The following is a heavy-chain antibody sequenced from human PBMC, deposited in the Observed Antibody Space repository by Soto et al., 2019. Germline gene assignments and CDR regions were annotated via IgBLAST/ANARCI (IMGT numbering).Heavy chain of an antibody. J-gene: IGHJ3*02. V-gene: IGHV3-23*01. CDR3: AKPRTRYCSGGSCYHDAFDI. CDR1: GVTFSSYA. CDR2: ISGSGGST. D-gene: IGHD2-15*01. Sequence: EVPLLESGGGLVQPGGSLRLSCAASGVTFSSYAMSWVRQAPGQGLEWVSAISGSGGSTYYADSVKGRFTISRDNSKNTLYLQMNSLRAEDTAVYYCAKPRTRYCSGGSCYHDAFDIWGQGTMVTVSS.